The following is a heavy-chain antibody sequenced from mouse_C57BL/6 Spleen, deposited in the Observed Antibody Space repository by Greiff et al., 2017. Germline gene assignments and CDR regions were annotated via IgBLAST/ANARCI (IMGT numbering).Heavy chain of an antibody. CDR1: GFNIKDYY. Sequence: VQLQQSGAELVRPGASVKLSCTASGFNIKDYYMHWVKQRPEQGLEWIGRIDPEDGDTEYAPTFQGKATMTADTSSNTAYLQLSSLTSEDTAVYYCTTYYGSSYYAMDYWGQGTSVTVSS. D-gene: IGHD1-1*01. CDR2: IDPEDGDT. CDR3: TTYYGSSYYAMDY. J-gene: IGHJ4*01. V-gene: IGHV14-1*01.